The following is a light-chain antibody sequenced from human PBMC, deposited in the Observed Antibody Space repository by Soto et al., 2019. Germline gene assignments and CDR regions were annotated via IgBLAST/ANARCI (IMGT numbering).Light chain of an antibody. J-gene: IGKJ4*01. CDR1: QGVNSN. V-gene: IGKV3-15*01. CDR2: GAS. Sequence: EIVMTQSPSTLSVSPGERATISCRASQGVNSNLAWYQQIPGQAPRLLIYGASTMPSGVPARFSGSGSGTDFTLTISSLQSEDVAVYYCQKYKNWPAFGGGTKVEIK. CDR3: QKYKNWPA.